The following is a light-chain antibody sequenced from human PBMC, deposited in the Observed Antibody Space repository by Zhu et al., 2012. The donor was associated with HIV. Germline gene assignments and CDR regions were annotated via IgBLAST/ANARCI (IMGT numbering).Light chain of an antibody. Sequence: DIQMTQSPSSLSASVGDRVIITCRASQGISYNLAWYQQKPGKVPNLLIYGASTLQSGVPSRFSGSGSGTDFTLTISRLEPEDFAVYYCHQYDKSWTFGQGTRVEIK. CDR1: QGISYN. J-gene: IGKJ1*01. V-gene: IGKV1-27*01. CDR3: HQYDKSWT. CDR2: GAS.